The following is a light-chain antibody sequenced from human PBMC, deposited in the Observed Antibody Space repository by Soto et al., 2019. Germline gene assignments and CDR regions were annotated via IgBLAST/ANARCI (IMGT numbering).Light chain of an antibody. V-gene: IGKV1-12*01. Sequence: DIQMTQSPSSVSASVGDRFTVTCRASQGINSCVAWYQQKPGKAPKLLIYTASTLQSGVPSRFSGSGSGADFTLTIRSLQPEDSATYYCLHDYSYPRTFGQGTKVDIK. J-gene: IGKJ1*01. CDR3: LHDYSYPRT. CDR1: QGINSC. CDR2: TAS.